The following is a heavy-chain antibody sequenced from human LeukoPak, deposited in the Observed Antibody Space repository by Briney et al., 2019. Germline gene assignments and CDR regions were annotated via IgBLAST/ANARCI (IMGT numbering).Heavy chain of an antibody. V-gene: IGHV1-69*04. CDR1: GGTFSSYA. CDR3: ARVGYCSGGSCYSAWFDP. D-gene: IGHD2-15*01. J-gene: IGHJ5*02. Sequence: ASVTVSCKASGGTFSSYAISWVRQAPGQGLEWMGRIIPILGIANYAQKFQGRVTITADKSTSTAYMELSSLRSEDTAVYYCARVGYCSGGSCYSAWFDPWGQGTLVTVSS. CDR2: IIPILGIA.